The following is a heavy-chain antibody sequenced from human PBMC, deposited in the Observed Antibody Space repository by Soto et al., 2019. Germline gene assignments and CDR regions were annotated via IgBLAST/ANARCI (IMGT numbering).Heavy chain of an antibody. D-gene: IGHD6-13*01. CDR3: GTGSSWTKVES. CDR1: GGTLSRSA. V-gene: IGHV1-69*01. CDR2: IIPIFGPA. Sequence: QVQLVQCGAEVKKPGSSVKVSCKASGGTLSRSAISWVRQAPGQGLEWMGGIIPIFGPAIYAQKFRGRVSIIANETTKTANMEMSSMRSEDTAEYDCGTGSSWTKVESWGQGTLVTVSS. J-gene: IGHJ4*02.